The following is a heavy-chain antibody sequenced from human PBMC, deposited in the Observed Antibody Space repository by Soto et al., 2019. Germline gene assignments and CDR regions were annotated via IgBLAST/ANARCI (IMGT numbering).Heavy chain of an antibody. Sequence: QVQLVQSGAEVKKPGSSVKVSCKASGGTFSSYAISWVRQAPGQGLEWMGGIIPIFGTANYAQKFQGRVTITADESTSTAYQELSSLRSDDTAVYYGARGITSFGVIYYYGMDVWGQGSTVTVSS. D-gene: IGHD3-3*01. CDR1: GGTFSSYA. J-gene: IGHJ6*02. CDR3: ARGITSFGVIYYYGMDV. CDR2: IIPIFGTA. V-gene: IGHV1-69*12.